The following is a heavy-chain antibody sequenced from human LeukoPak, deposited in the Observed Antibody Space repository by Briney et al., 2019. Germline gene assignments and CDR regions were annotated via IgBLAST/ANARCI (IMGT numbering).Heavy chain of an antibody. V-gene: IGHV3-74*01. D-gene: IGHD3-10*01. J-gene: IGHJ4*02. CDR2: INSDGSST. CDR1: GFTFSSYW. CDR3: ARSGYYYGSGSYFLDY. Sequence: SGGSLRLSCAASGFTFSSYWMHWVRQAPGKGLVWVSRINSDGSSTSYADSVKGRFTISRDNAKNTLYLQMNSLRAEDTAVYYCARSGYYYGSGSYFLDYWGQGTLVTVSS.